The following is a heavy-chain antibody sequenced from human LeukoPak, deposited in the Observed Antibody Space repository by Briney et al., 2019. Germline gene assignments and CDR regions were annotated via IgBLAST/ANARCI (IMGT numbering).Heavy chain of an antibody. CDR3: ARRGIMITFGDWYFDL. V-gene: IGHV4-59*01. CDR2: IYYSGST. D-gene: IGHD3-16*01. J-gene: IGHJ2*01. CDR1: GGSISSYY. Sequence: SETLSLTCTVSGGSISSYYWSWIRQPPGKGLEWIGYIYYSGSTNYNPSLKSRVTISVDTSKNQFSLKLSSVTAADTAVYYCARRGIMITFGDWYFDLWGRGTLVTVSS.